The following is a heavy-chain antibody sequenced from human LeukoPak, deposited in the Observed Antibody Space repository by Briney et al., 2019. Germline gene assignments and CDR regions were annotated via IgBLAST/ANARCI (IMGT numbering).Heavy chain of an antibody. D-gene: IGHD3-3*01. CDR3: AKSRTPYYNLGGGAFDI. V-gene: IGHV3-30*02. CDR1: GCTFSSYG. CDR2: IRYDGGNE. J-gene: IGHJ3*02. Sequence: PGGSLRLSCEASGCTFSSYGMHWVRQAPGKGLQWVAFIRYDGGNEYYADSVKGRFTMSRDNSKNTLHLQMNRLREEDTAVYYCAKSRTPYYNLGGGAFDIWGQGTMVTVSS.